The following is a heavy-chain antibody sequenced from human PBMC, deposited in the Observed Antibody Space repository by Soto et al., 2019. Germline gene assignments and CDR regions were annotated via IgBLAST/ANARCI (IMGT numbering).Heavy chain of an antibody. D-gene: IGHD3-10*01. CDR2: FNHSGST. J-gene: IGHJ6*02. CDR3: ASNPGYYYGSGSYSGQYYYYGMDV. Sequence: SWVRPPPREGVGGIGGFNHSGSTNYNPSLKSRVTISVDTSKNQFSLKLSSVTAADTAVYYCASNPGYYYGSGSYSGQYYYYGMDVWGQGTTVTVSS. V-gene: IGHV4-34*01.